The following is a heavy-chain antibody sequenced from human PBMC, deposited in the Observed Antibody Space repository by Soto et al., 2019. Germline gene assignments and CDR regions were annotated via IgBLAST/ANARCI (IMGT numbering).Heavy chain of an antibody. CDR3: ARERGNSGYGMDV. CDR1: RFTFRSYW. J-gene: IGHJ6*02. Sequence: EVQLVESGGGLVQPGGSLRLSCAASRFTFRSYWMTWVRQAPGKGLEWVASIKQDGSEKYYVDSVKGRFTISRDNAKNSLYLQMNSLRAEDTAVYYCARERGNSGYGMDVWGQGTTVAVSS. D-gene: IGHD2-21*02. V-gene: IGHV3-7*01. CDR2: IKQDGSEK.